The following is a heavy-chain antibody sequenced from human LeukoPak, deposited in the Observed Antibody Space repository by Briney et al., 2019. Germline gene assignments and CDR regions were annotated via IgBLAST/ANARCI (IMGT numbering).Heavy chain of an antibody. Sequence: GGSLRPSCAAPGSTFDDFAMPWARQVQGKGLEWVSGISWNGGSIGYADSMKGRFTISRDNAQNSLYLQMSSLRVEDTAIYYRAKGDCGADCYPDYWGQGTLVTVSS. CDR2: ISWNGGSI. CDR1: GSTFDDFA. V-gene: IGHV3-9*01. CDR3: AKGDCGADCYPDY. D-gene: IGHD2-21*02. J-gene: IGHJ4*02.